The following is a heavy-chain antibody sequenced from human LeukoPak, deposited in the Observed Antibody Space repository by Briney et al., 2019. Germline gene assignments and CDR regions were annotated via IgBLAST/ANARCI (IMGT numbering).Heavy chain of an antibody. CDR3: ARVNYGSATKEDY. V-gene: IGHV4-31*03. CDR2: IYYSGSA. J-gene: IGHJ4*02. CDR1: GGSISSGGYY. Sequence: PSETLSLTCTVSGGSISSGGYYWSWIRQHPGRGLEWIGYIYYSGSAYYNPSLKSRVTISVDTSENQFSLKLSSVTAADTAVYYCARVNYGSATKEDYWGQGTLVTVSS. D-gene: IGHD3-10*01.